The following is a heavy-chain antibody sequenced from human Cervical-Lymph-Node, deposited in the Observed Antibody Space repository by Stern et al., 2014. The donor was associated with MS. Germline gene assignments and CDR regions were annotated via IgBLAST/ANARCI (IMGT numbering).Heavy chain of an antibody. V-gene: IGHV3-11*01. D-gene: IGHD2-2*01. CDR2: ISSSGSTM. CDR1: GFTFSDYY. CDR3: ARERVPAALDY. Sequence: QMQLVQSGGGLVKPGGTLRLSCAASGFTFSDYYMNWIRQAPGKGLEWVSHISSSGSTMYYADSVKGRFTISRDNAKNSLYLQMNSLKVEDTAVYYCARERVPAALDYWGQGTLVTVSS. J-gene: IGHJ4*02.